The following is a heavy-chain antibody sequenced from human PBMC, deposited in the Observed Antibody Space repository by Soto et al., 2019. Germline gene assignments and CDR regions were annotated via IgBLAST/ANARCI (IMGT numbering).Heavy chain of an antibody. Sequence: ASVKVSCKASGCTFTGYYMHWVRQAPGQGLEWMGWINPNSGGTNYAQKFQGWVAMTRDTPISTAYMELSRLRSDDTAVYYCARGTSTASSGWYVYWGQGTLVTVSS. V-gene: IGHV1-2*04. CDR1: GCTFTGYY. CDR2: INPNSGGT. D-gene: IGHD6-19*01. J-gene: IGHJ4*02. CDR3: ARGTSTASSGWYVY.